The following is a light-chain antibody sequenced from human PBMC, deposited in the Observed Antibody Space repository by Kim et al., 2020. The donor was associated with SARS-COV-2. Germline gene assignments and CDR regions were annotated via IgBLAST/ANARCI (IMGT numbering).Light chain of an antibody. V-gene: IGKV1-17*01. CDR1: QDIRND. Sequence: ASVGDRVTITCRASQDIRNDLGWYQQQPGKAPKLLSYATSTLQSGVPSRFSGSGSETEFTLTISRLQPEDFATYYCQQHNSFPRTFGGGTKVDIK. CDR3: QQHNSFPRT. CDR2: ATS. J-gene: IGKJ4*01.